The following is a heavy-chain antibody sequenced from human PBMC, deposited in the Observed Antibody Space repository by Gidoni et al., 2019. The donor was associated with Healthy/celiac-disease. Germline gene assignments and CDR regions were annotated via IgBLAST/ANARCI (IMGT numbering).Heavy chain of an antibody. D-gene: IGHD2-2*01. CDR2: ISGSGGST. Sequence: EVQLLESGVGLVQPGGSLRLSCAASGFTFSSYAMTWVLQAPGKGLVWVSAISGSGGSTYYEDSVKGRFTISRENSKNTLYLQMNSRRAEDTAVYYCAKGDIVVVPAALHYYYGMDVWGQGTTVTVSS. CDR1: GFTFSSYA. V-gene: IGHV3-23*01. J-gene: IGHJ6*02. CDR3: AKGDIVVVPAALHYYYGMDV.